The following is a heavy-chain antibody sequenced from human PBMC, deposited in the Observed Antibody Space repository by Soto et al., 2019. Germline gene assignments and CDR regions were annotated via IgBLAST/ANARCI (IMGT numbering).Heavy chain of an antibody. Sequence: GGSLRLSCETSGFSFTNAWMKWVRQFPGKGLEWVGRIKRKSEGGVTDYGAPVRGRFTISRDDSKSMLFLHMSSLKTEDTALYYCTINRGDTLGGRIVDFAYWAKGSLVPVS. CDR1: GFSFTNAW. CDR3: TINRGDTLGGRIVDFAY. V-gene: IGHV3-15*01. J-gene: IGHJ4*02. D-gene: IGHD2-21*01. CDR2: IKRKSEGGVT.